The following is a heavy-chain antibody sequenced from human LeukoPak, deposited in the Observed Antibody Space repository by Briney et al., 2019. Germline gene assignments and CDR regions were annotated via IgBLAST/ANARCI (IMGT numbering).Heavy chain of an antibody. J-gene: IGHJ4*02. V-gene: IGHV3-66*01. CDR1: GYTVSSTY. CDR3: TRDATYYLRYGYFDY. D-gene: IGHD2/OR15-2a*01. Sequence: PGGSLRLSCAASGYTVSSTYMSWVRQAPGKGLEWVSVFYSADTTYYANSVKGRFTISRDNSKNMSYLQMNSLRAEDTAVYYCTRDATYYLRYGYFDYWGQGTLVTVSS. CDR2: FYSADTT.